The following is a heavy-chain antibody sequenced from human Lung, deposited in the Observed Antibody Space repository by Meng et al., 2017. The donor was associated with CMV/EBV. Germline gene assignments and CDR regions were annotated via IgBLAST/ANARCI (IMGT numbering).Heavy chain of an antibody. D-gene: IGHD6-25*01. V-gene: IGHV3-30-3*01. CDR1: GFTFSSYA. J-gene: IGHJ5*02. CDR3: ARDQAANSFDP. CDR2: IAFDGNNK. Sequence: GESLKISCAAAGFTFSSYAMHWVRQAPGKGLEWVAVIAFDGNNKYNADSVKGRFTISRDNSKNTLYLQMNSLRAEDTAVYYCARDQAANSFDPWGQGTLVTVSS.